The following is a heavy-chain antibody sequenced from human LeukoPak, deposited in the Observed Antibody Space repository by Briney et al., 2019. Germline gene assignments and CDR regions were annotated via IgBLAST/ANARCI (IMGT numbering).Heavy chain of an antibody. Sequence: SQTLSLTCTVSGGSISSGSYYWSWIRQPAGKGLEWIGRIYTSGSTNYNPSLKSRVTISVDTSKNQFSLKLSSVTAADTAVYYCARVTKRGDDAFDIWGQGTMVTVSS. D-gene: IGHD7-27*01. V-gene: IGHV4-61*02. CDR2: IYTSGST. J-gene: IGHJ3*02. CDR3: ARVTKRGDDAFDI. CDR1: GGSISSGSYY.